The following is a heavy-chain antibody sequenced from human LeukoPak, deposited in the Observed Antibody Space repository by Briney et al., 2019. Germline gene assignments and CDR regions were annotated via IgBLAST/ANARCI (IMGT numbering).Heavy chain of an antibody. J-gene: IGHJ3*02. D-gene: IGHD6-19*01. CDR2: IYTSGST. CDR1: GGSISSGSYY. V-gene: IGHV4-61*02. Sequence: NPSQTLSLTCTVSGGSISSGSYYWSWIRQPAGKGLEWIGRIYTSGSTNYNPSLKSRVTISVDTSKNQFSLKLSSVTAADTAMYYCARGGSGWDAFDIWGQGTMVTVSS. CDR3: ARGGSGWDAFDI.